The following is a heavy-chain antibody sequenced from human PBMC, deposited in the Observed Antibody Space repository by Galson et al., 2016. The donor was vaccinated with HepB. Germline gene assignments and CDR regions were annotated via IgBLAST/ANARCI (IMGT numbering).Heavy chain of an antibody. D-gene: IGHD1-26*01. CDR2: IWYDGSIK. Sequence: SLRLSCAASGFTFSSYGMNWVRQAPGKGLQWVAIIWYDGSIKYYADSVRGRFSISRDKSKNTLYLQMNSLRAEDTAVYYCARDSWEVNAFDIWGQGTVVTVSS. CDR3: ARDSWEVNAFDI. CDR1: GFTFSSYG. V-gene: IGHV3-33*01. J-gene: IGHJ3*02.